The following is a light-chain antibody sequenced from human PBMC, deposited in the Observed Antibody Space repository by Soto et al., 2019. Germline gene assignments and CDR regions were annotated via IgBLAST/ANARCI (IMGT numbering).Light chain of an antibody. CDR2: DAS. J-gene: IGKJ2*01. CDR1: QRIRTS. Sequence: DVQMTQSPSSLSASVGDRVTITCRASQRIRTSLNWYQQKPGKAPKFLIYDASSLQSEVPSRFSGSGSGTDFTLTISNLQPEDFATYYCQQSYSVPPTCGQVTKLEI. CDR3: QQSYSVPPT. V-gene: IGKV1-39*01.